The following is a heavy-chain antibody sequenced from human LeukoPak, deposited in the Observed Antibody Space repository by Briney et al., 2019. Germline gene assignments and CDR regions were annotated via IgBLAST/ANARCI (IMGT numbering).Heavy chain of an antibody. D-gene: IGHD3-10*01. Sequence: SSETLPLTCAVYGGSFSGFYWSWVRQPPGKGLEWIGEINHSESTHYNPSFKSRVTILVDTSRNQFSLKLTSVTAADTAVYYCARGPDSGSHFAWFDPWGQGTLVTVSS. J-gene: IGHJ5*02. V-gene: IGHV4-34*01. CDR2: INHSEST. CDR3: ARGPDSGSHFAWFDP. CDR1: GGSFSGFY.